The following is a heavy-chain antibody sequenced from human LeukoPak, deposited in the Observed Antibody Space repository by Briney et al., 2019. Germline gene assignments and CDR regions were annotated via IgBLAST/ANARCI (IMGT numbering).Heavy chain of an antibody. D-gene: IGHD2-2*02. Sequence: SETLSLTCTVSGGSISSGDYYWSWIRQPPGKGLEWIGYIYYSGSTYYNPSLKSRVTISVDTSKNQFSLELSSVTAADTAVYYCAREDCSSTSCYIGRDEGGLYFDYWGQGTLVTVSS. CDR3: AREDCSSTSCYIGRDEGGLYFDY. J-gene: IGHJ4*02. CDR2: IYYSGST. CDR1: GGSISSGDYY. V-gene: IGHV4-30-4*08.